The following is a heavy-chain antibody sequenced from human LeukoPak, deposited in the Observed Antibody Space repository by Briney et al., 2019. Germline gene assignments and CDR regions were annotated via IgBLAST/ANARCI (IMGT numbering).Heavy chain of an antibody. V-gene: IGHV1-2*07. CDR2: INPNSGAT. CDR3: ARGNDSSGYYYSTAEFFQF. CDR1: GYTFTGYY. Sequence: ASVKVSCKTSGYTFTGYYMHWVRQAPGQGLEWMGWINPNSGATNNAHKLQGGVTMTRETSLSTDYMEVSRLGADDTAVYYCARGNDSSGYYYSTAEFFQFWGQGTLVTVSS. J-gene: IGHJ1*01. D-gene: IGHD3-22*01.